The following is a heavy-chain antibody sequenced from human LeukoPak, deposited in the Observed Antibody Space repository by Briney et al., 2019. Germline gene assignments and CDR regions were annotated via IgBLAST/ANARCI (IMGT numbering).Heavy chain of an antibody. Sequence: SETLSLTCAVSGESFSGNFWTWIRQSPGKGLEWIGETDNNGITNYNPSLKSRVTMSVDTTRKRFSLRLTSESAADTGVYYCARGGGGAKASYFDYWGQGSLVTVSS. CDR3: ARGGGGAKASYFDY. CDR1: GESFSGNF. V-gene: IGHV4-34*01. J-gene: IGHJ4*02. D-gene: IGHD1-26*01. CDR2: TDNNGIT.